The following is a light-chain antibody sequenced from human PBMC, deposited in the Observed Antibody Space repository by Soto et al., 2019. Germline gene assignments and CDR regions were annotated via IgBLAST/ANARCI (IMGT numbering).Light chain of an antibody. Sequence: IVLTQSPGALSLSPGERATLSCRTSQIVSNTYVAWYQQKPGQAPRLLTYDTSSRVTGIPDRFSGSGSGTDFTLTISRLEPEDFAVFYCQQYGTSQIIFGQGTRLEIK. CDR1: QIVSNTY. J-gene: IGKJ5*01. CDR2: DTS. CDR3: QQYGTSQII. V-gene: IGKV3-20*01.